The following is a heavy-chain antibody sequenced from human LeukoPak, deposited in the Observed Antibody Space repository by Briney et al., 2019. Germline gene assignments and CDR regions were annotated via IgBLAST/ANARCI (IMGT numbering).Heavy chain of an antibody. CDR2: ISGSGGST. D-gene: IGHD3-9*01. CDR3: VTYRNYDILTGYYSHDY. CDR1: GFTFSSYA. V-gene: IGHV3-23*01. Sequence: PGGSLRLSCAASGFTFSSYAMSWVRQAPGKGLEWVSAISGSGGSTYYADSVKCRFTISRDNSKNTLYLQMNSLRAEDTAVYYCVTYRNYDILTGYYSHDYWGQGTLVTVSS. J-gene: IGHJ4*02.